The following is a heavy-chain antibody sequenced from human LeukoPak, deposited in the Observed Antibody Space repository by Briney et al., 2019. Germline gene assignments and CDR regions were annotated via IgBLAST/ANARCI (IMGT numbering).Heavy chain of an antibody. CDR2: ISAYNGNT. CDR3: ARAIGYSSSSDCDY. V-gene: IGHV1-18*01. Sequence: GASVKVSCKASGYTFTSYGISWVRRAPGQGLEWMGWISAYNGNTNYAQKLQGRVTMTTDTSTSTAYMELRSLRSDDTAVYYCARAIGYSSSSDCDYWGQGTLVTVSS. D-gene: IGHD6-13*01. J-gene: IGHJ4*02. CDR1: GYTFTSYG.